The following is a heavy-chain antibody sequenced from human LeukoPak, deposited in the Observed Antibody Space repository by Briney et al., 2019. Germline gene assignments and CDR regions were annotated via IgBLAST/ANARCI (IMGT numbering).Heavy chain of an antibody. J-gene: IGHJ6*02. Sequence: ASVKVSCKASGYTFTSYGISWVRQAPGQGLEWMGWISAYNGNTNYAQKLQGRVTITADKSTSTAYMELSSLRSEDTAVYYCARFGSSSTPDFTIYDYYGMDVWGQGTTVTVSS. D-gene: IGHD6-13*01. CDR3: ARFGSSSTPDFTIYDYYGMDV. CDR2: ISAYNGNT. V-gene: IGHV1-18*01. CDR1: GYTFTSYG.